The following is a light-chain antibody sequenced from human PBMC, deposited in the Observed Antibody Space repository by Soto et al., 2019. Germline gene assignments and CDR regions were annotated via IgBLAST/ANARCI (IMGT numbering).Light chain of an antibody. J-gene: IGLJ1*01. CDR1: SSNFGSNT. V-gene: IGLV1-44*01. CDR3: AAWDDGLNGRYV. Sequence: QSALTQPPSASGTPGQRVTISCSGSSSNFGSNTVNWYQQLPGTAPKLLIYSNNQRPSGVPDRFSGSKSGTSASLAISGLQSEDEADYYCAAWDDGLNGRYVFGTGTKSPS. CDR2: SNN.